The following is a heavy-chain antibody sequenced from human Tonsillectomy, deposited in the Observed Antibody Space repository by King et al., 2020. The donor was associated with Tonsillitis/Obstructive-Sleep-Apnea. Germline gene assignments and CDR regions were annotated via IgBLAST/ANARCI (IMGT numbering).Heavy chain of an antibody. D-gene: IGHD2-21*02. CDR2: IYYRGST. CDR1: GGSISSSSYY. V-gene: IGHV4-39*01. CDR3: ARQIVVVVTASRTYAFDY. Sequence: MQLQESGPGLVKPSETLSLTCTVSGGSISSSSYYWGWIRQPPGKGLEWIGSIYYRGSTYYNPSLKSRVTISVDTSNNQFSLQLSSVTAADTAVYYCARQIVVVVTASRTYAFDYWGQGTLVTVSS. J-gene: IGHJ4*02.